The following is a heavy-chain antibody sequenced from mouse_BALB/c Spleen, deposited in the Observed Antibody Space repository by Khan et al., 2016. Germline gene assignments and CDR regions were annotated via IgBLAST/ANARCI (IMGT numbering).Heavy chain of an antibody. J-gene: IGHJ3*01. Sequence: QVQLQQPGAELVRPGASVKLSCKASGYTFTSYWINWMKQRPGQGLEWIGNIFPSDSYTNYNQKFKDKATLTVDKSSSTAHMQLSSPTSEDSASYYCTRGESTMIRGFAYWGQGTLVTVSA. D-gene: IGHD2-4*01. CDR2: IFPSDSYT. CDR1: GYTFTSYW. V-gene: IGHV1-69*02. CDR3: TRGESTMIRGFAY.